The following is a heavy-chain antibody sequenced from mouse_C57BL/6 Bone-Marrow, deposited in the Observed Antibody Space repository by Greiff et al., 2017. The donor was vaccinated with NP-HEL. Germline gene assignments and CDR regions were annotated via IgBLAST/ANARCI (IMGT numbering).Heavy chain of an antibody. V-gene: IGHV1-61*01. CDR3: AKVTEERYFDG. D-gene: IGHD2-1*01. CDR1: GYTFTSYW. J-gene: IGHJ1*03. CDR2: IYPSDSET. Sequence: QVQLQQPGAELVRPGSSVKLSCKASGYTFTSYWMDWVKQRPGQGLEWIGNIYPSDSETHYNQKFKDKATLTVDKSSSTAYMQLSSLTSEDSAVYYCAKVTEERYFDGWGTGTTVTVSS.